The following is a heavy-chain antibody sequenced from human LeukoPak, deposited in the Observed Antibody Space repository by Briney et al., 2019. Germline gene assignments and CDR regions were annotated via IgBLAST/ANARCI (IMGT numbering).Heavy chain of an antibody. CDR1: GFTFSINW. D-gene: IGHD5-24*01. V-gene: IGHV3-74*01. Sequence: PGGSLRLSCAASGFTFSINWMQWVRQAPGKGLVWVSRINSDGSSRSYAESVKGRFTISRDNAKNTLYLQMDSLRAEDTAMYFWNRPQDGYNSFDQWGQGTLVTVSS. J-gene: IGHJ4*02. CDR2: INSDGSSR. CDR3: NRPQDGYNSFDQ.